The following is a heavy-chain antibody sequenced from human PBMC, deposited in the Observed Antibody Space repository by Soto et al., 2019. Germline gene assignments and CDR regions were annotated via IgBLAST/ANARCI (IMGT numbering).Heavy chain of an antibody. CDR2: ISGSGYKT. CDR1: GFGFSSYG. D-gene: IGHD1-26*01. J-gene: IGHJ5*02. CDR3: AQCLMRATTGPSNP. Sequence: GGSLRLSCAASGFGFSSYGMSWVRQAPGKGLEWVSAISGSGYKTPYADSVKGRFTISRDNSKNTLNLQMNSLRAEDTAIYYCAQCLMRATTGPSNPWGQAIQVTVSS. V-gene: IGHV3-23*01.